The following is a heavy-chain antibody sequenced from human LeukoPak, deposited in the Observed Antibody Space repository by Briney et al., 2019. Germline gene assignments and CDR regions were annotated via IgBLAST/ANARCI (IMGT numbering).Heavy chain of an antibody. Sequence: PGGSLRLSCAPSGFTFSSYGMHWFRQAPGKGLEGVVAISYDGGIKYYADSVKGRFTISRDNSKNTLNLQMNSLRGEDTAVYYCAKDHRTGPGLLYDGMDVWGQGTTVTVSS. CDR2: ISYDGGIK. CDR3: AKDHRTGPGLLYDGMDV. J-gene: IGHJ6*02. D-gene: IGHD7-27*01. CDR1: GFTFSSYG. V-gene: IGHV3-30*18.